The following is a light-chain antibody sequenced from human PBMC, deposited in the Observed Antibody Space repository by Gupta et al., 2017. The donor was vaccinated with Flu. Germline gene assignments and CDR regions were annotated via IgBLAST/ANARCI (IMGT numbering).Light chain of an antibody. CDR2: ETS. V-gene: IGKV1-27*01. J-gene: IGKJ1*01. Sequence: DVQMTQPQSSLSASVGDRVTITCRASHFIGDYLAWYQQKAGRVPKLLIYETSTLQSGVPSRFSGSGSGTEFTLTISNLQPEDVATYYCQKYNSAPGAFGQGTKVEI. CDR1: HFIGDY. CDR3: QKYNSAPGA.